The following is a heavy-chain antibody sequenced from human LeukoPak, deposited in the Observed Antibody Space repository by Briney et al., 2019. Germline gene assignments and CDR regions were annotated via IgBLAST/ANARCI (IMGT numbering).Heavy chain of an antibody. CDR1: GLTFSSYN. D-gene: IGHD6-13*01. CDR2: IKPDGSEK. CDR3: ARGWGDTYSSSWYYFDF. Sequence: GGSLRLSCAASGLTFSSYNMNWVRQAPGKGLEWVANIKPDGSEKYYVDSVKGRFTISRDNAKNSLYLQMNSLRAEDTALYFCARGWGDTYSSSWYYFDFWGQGTLVTVSS. V-gene: IGHV3-7*01. J-gene: IGHJ4*02.